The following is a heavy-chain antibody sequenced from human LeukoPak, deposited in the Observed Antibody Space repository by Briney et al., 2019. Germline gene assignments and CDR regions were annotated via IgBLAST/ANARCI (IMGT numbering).Heavy chain of an antibody. D-gene: IGHD6-13*01. Sequence: ASVKVSCKASGYTFTSYDINWVRQATGQGLEWMGWMNPNSGNTGYAQKFQGRVTMTRNTSISTAYTELSSLRSEDTAVYYCARSLMSSSCPDYWGQGTLVTVSS. V-gene: IGHV1-8*01. J-gene: IGHJ4*02. CDR2: MNPNSGNT. CDR3: ARSLMSSSCPDY. CDR1: GYTFTSYD.